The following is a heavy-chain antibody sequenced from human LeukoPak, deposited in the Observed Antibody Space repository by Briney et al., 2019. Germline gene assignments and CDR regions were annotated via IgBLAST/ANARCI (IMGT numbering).Heavy chain of an antibody. Sequence: SETLSLICTVSGRSISSYYWSWIRQPPGKGLEWIGYIYYSGSTNYNPSLKSRVTISVDTSKNQFSLKLSSVTAADTAVYYCARKDGRDSSGYYTYFDYWGQGTLVTVSS. CDR3: ARKDGRDSSGYYTYFDY. CDR1: GRSISSYY. D-gene: IGHD3-22*01. V-gene: IGHV4-59*01. CDR2: IYYSGST. J-gene: IGHJ4*02.